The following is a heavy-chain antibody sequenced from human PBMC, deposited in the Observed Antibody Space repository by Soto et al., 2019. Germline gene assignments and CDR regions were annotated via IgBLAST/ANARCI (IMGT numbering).Heavy chain of an antibody. Sequence: QVQLVQSGAEVKKPGASVKVSCKASGYTFTGYYMHWVRQAPGQGLEWMGWINPNSGGTNYAQKFQGRVTMTRDTSISTAYMELSRLRSDDTAVYYCARDPRGYSYRGSMDVWGQGTTVTVSS. V-gene: IGHV1-2*02. D-gene: IGHD5-18*01. CDR3: ARDPRGYSYRGSMDV. J-gene: IGHJ6*02. CDR1: GYTFTGYY. CDR2: INPNSGGT.